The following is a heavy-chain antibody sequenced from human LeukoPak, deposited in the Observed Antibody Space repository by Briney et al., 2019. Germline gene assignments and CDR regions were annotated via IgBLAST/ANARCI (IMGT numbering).Heavy chain of an antibody. D-gene: IGHD5-24*01. CDR1: GYDFLKYD. V-gene: IGHV1-18*01. CDR2: ISGYSGDT. Sequence: ASVKVSCKASGYDFLKYDITWVRQAPGQGLEWMGWISGYSGDTNNAQSLQGRVTMTTDTSTTTAYLELRNLRSDDTAVYYCATLDRFRDGYSLFDYWGQGTLVTVSS. J-gene: IGHJ4*02. CDR3: ATLDRFRDGYSLFDY.